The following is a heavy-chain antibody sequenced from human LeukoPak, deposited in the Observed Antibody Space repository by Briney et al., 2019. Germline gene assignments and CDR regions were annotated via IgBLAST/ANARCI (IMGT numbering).Heavy chain of an antibody. D-gene: IGHD3-10*01. V-gene: IGHV3-23*01. Sequence: PGGSLRLSCAASGFPFRTYAMNWVRQAPGKGLEWVSAISGSGDSTYYADSVKGRFTLSRDNSKKTLYLQMNSLRAEDTAVYYCAKLTSLWFGGQPDFDYWGQGTLVTVSS. CDR1: GFPFRTYA. CDR2: ISGSGDST. J-gene: IGHJ4*02. CDR3: AKLTSLWFGGQPDFDY.